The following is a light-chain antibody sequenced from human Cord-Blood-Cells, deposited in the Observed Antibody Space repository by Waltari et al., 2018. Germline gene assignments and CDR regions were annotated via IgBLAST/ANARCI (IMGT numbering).Light chain of an antibody. CDR3: QQYYSYPMYT. CDR2: AAS. V-gene: IGKV1-8*01. Sequence: AIRMTQSPSSLPASTGDRVPITCRASQGISSYLAWYQQKPGKAPKLLIYAASTLQSGVPSRFSGSGSGTDFTLTISCLQSEDFATYYCQQYYSYPMYTFGQGTKLEIK. CDR1: QGISSY. J-gene: IGKJ2*01.